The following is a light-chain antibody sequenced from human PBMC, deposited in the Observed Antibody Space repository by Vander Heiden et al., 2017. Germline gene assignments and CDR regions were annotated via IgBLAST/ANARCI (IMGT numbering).Light chain of an antibody. J-gene: IGLJ3*02. CDR2: RNN. Sequence: QSVLTQPPSASGPPGQRVTSSCSGSSSKMGSNYVYWYQQRPGTAPKLLIYRNNQRRSGVPDRCSGSKSGTSASLAISGLRSEEEADYYCAAWDDSLSGRVFGGGTKLTVL. V-gene: IGLV1-47*01. CDR1: SSKMGSNY. CDR3: AAWDDSLSGRV.